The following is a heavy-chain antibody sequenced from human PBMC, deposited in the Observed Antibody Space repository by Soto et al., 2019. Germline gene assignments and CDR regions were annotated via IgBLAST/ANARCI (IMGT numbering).Heavy chain of an antibody. CDR3: ARDRGPGIVDY. V-gene: IGHV3-48*01. CDR2: ISSSSSTI. D-gene: IGHD2-21*01. Sequence: GGSLRLSCAASGFTFSSYSMNWVRQAPGKGLEWVSYISSSSSTIYYADSVKGRFTISRDNAKNSLYLQMNSLRAEDTAVYYCARDRGPGIVDYWGQGTLVTVSS. J-gene: IGHJ4*02. CDR1: GFTFSSYS.